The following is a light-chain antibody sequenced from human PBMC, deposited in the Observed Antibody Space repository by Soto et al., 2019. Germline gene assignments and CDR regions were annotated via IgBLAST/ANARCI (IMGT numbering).Light chain of an antibody. Sequence: QSVLTQPPSASGTPGQRVTISCSGSSSNIGSNSVSWYQQVPSTAPKLLIYSNNQRPSGVPDRFSGSKSGTSGSLAISGLQPGDEADYYCAAWDDSLNGYVLGNGTKLTVL. CDR1: SSNIGSNS. J-gene: IGLJ1*01. CDR3: AAWDDSLNGYV. CDR2: SNN. V-gene: IGLV1-44*01.